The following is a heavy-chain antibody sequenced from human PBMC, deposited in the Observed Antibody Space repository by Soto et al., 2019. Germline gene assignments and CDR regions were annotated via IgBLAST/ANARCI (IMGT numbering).Heavy chain of an antibody. Sequence: GGSLRLSCAASGFTFDDYAMHWVRQAPGKGLEWVSGISWNSGSIGYADSVKGRFTISRDNFKNTLYLQMDSLTAEDTAIYYCAKWGDMKRLSYWGQGSLVTVSS. V-gene: IGHV3-9*01. D-gene: IGHD6-25*01. CDR2: ISWNSGSI. J-gene: IGHJ4*02. CDR1: GFTFDDYA. CDR3: AKWGDMKRLSY.